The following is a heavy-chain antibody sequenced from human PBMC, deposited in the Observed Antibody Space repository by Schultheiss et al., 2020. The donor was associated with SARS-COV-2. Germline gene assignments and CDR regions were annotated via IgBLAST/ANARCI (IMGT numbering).Heavy chain of an antibody. D-gene: IGHD2-2*01. J-gene: IGHJ5*02. CDR1: GYTFTSYG. Sequence: ASVKVSCKASGYTFTSYGISWVRQAPGQGLEWMGWINPNSGGKNYAQKFQGWVTMTRDTSISTAYMELSRLRSDDTAVYYCARGDIVVVPAAISQPFDPWGQGTLVTVSS. CDR2: INPNSGGK. CDR3: ARGDIVVVPAAISQPFDP. V-gene: IGHV1-2*04.